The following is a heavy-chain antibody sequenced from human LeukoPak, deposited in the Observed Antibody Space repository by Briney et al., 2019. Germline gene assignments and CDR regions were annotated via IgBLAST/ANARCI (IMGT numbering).Heavy chain of an antibody. CDR2: INPNSGGT. CDR3: AREGVDWNHSVYYFDY. D-gene: IGHD1-1*01. Sequence: ASVKVSCKVSGYTLTELSMHWVRQAPGQGLEWMGWINPNSGGTNYAQKFQGRVTMTRDTSISTAYMELSRLRSDDTAVYYCAREGVDWNHSVYYFDYWGQGTLVTVSS. V-gene: IGHV1-2*02. CDR1: GYTLTELS. J-gene: IGHJ4*02.